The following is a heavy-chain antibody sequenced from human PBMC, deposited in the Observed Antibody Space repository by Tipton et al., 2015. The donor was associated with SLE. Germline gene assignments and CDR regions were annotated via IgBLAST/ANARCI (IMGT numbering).Heavy chain of an antibody. V-gene: IGHV4-61*09. CDR3: ARLDGSSSWNYYFDY. J-gene: IGHJ4*02. Sequence: LRLSCIVSGGSISSDTYYWSWLRQPAGKGLEWIGHIYTSGSTNYNPSLKTRVTISVDMSKNQFSLKLTSVTAADTAVYYCARLDGSSSWNYYFDYWGQGTLVTVSS. CDR2: IYTSGST. D-gene: IGHD6-13*01. CDR1: GGSISSDTYY.